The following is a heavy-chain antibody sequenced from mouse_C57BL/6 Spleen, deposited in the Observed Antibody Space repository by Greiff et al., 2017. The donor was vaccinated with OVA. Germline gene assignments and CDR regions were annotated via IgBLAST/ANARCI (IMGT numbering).Heavy chain of an antibody. CDR2: FYPGSGSI. V-gene: IGHV1-62-2*01. J-gene: IGHJ1*03. CDR3: ARHEGYYYCTYWYFDV. CDR1: GYTFTEYT. D-gene: IGHD1-1*01. Sequence: QVQLQQSGAELVKPGASVTLSCKASGYTFTEYTIHWVKQRSGQGLEWIGWFYPGSGSIKYNEKFKDKATLTADKSSSTVYMELSRLTSEDSAVYYCARHEGYYYCTYWYFDVWGTGTTVTVSS.